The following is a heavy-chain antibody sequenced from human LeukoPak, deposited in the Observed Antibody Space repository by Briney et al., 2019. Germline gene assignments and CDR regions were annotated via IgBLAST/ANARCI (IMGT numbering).Heavy chain of an antibody. V-gene: IGHV3-23*01. CDR1: GFPFSSYA. Sequence: GGSLRLSCAASGFPFSSYAMNWVRQAPGNGLEWVSVIAGSDGFKQYAESVKGRVTISRDNSKNTVYLHMNRLRVEDTALSYCVRSLDYWGQGTLVTVSS. J-gene: IGHJ4*02. CDR2: IAGSDGFK. CDR3: VRSLDY.